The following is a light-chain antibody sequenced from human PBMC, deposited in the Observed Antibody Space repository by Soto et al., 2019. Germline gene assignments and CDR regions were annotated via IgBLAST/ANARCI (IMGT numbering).Light chain of an antibody. Sequence: EIVMTQSPAILSVSPVEISTLSCRASQSVSSNLAWYQQKPGQAPRLLIYGASNRATGIPDRFSGSGSGTDFTLTISRLEPEDFAVYYCQQYGSSGTFGQGTKVDIK. V-gene: IGKV3-20*01. CDR3: QQYGSSGT. J-gene: IGKJ1*01. CDR1: QSVSSN. CDR2: GAS.